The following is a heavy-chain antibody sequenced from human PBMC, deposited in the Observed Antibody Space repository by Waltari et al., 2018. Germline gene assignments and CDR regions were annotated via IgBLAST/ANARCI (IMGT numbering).Heavy chain of an antibody. CDR1: GGSFSGYY. V-gene: IGHV4-34*01. CDR2: INHSGST. CDR3: ARGGRWGYYYDSSGYSPYYFDY. J-gene: IGHJ4*02. D-gene: IGHD3-22*01. Sequence: QVQLQQWGAGLLKPSETLSLTCAVYGGSFSGYYWSWIRQPPGQGLEWIGEINHSGSTNYNPSLKSRVTISVDTSKNQFSLKLSSVTAADTAVYYCARGGRWGYYYDSSGYSPYYFDYWGQGTLVTVSS.